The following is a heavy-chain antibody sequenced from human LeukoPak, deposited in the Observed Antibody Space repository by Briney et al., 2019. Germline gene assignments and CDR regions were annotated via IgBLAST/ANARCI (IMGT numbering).Heavy chain of an antibody. V-gene: IGHV4-59*11. J-gene: IGHJ3*02. D-gene: IGHD1-26*01. Sequence: SETLSLTCTLSGGSLRSHYWSWIRQPPGKALEWLGHIYYSGSTTYSPSLKSRLTISVDTSRNQFSLSLISVTAADTAVYYCARDNRWEPLSGALDIWGQGTEVTVSS. CDR2: IYYSGST. CDR3: ARDNRWEPLSGALDI. CDR1: GGSLRSHY.